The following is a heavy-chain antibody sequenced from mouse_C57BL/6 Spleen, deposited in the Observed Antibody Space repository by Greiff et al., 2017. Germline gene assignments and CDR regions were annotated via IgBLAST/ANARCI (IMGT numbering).Heavy chain of an antibody. CDR1: GYTFTSYW. Sequence: QVQLQQPGAELVMPGASVKLSCKASGYTFTSYWMHWVKQRPGQGLEWIGEIDPSDSYTNSNQKFKGKSTLTVDKSSSKAYMQLSSLTSEDSSVYYWARGYGSSYDYWGQGTTLTVSA. D-gene: IGHD1-1*01. J-gene: IGHJ2*01. V-gene: IGHV1-69*01. CDR2: IDPSDSYT. CDR3: ARGYGSSYDY.